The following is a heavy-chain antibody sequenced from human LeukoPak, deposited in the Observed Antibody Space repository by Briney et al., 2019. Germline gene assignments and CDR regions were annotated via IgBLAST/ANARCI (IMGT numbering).Heavy chain of an antibody. CDR2: IKPDGSER. D-gene: IGHD2-2*01. CDR3: ARSELVVPDYYYYYYMDV. Sequence: GGSLRLSCAASGFPFTTYWMSWVRQAPGKGLEWLANIKPDGSERYYVDSVKGRFTISRDNAGDSLSLQMNSLRAEDTAVYYCARSELVVPDYYYYYYMDVWGKGTTVTISS. V-gene: IGHV3-7*03. J-gene: IGHJ6*03. CDR1: GFPFTTYW.